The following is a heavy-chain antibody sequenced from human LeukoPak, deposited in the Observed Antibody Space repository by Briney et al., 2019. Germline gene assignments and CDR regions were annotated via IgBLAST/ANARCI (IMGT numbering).Heavy chain of an antibody. CDR2: ISAYNGNT. D-gene: IGHD3-3*01. Sequence: GASVKVSCKASGYTFTSYGISWVRQAPGQGLEWMGWISAYNGNTNYAQKVQGRVTMTTDTSTSTAYMELRSLRSDDTAVYYCARARRLRFLEWTPDFDYWDQGTLVTASS. V-gene: IGHV1-18*01. CDR3: ARARRLRFLEWTPDFDY. J-gene: IGHJ4*02. CDR1: GYTFTSYG.